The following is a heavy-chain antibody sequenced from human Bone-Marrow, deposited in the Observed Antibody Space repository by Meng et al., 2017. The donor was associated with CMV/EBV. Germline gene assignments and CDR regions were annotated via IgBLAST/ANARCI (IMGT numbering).Heavy chain of an antibody. CDR2: IYYNGST. Sequence: GSLRLSFTVSGASIRSSSYYWGWIRQPPGKGPEWIGRIYYNGSTYYNPSLKSRVTISVDTSKNQFSLKLRSVTAADTAVYYCARVGSLFSSSSDYWFDPWGQGTLVTVAS. CDR3: ARVGSLFSSSSDYWFDP. CDR1: GASIRSSSYY. J-gene: IGHJ5*02. V-gene: IGHV4-39*07. D-gene: IGHD6-6*01.